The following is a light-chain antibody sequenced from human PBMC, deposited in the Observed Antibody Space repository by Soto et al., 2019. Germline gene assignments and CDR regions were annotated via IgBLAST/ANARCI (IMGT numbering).Light chain of an antibody. CDR1: QSVSSN. CDR2: GAS. CDR3: QQYDNVPSFT. Sequence: EIVTTQSLATLSVSPGERATLSCRASQSVSSNLAWYQQKPGQAPSLLIYGASTRATGTPARFSGRGYGTDFSFTISSLQPEDIATYYCQQYDNVPSFTFGPGTKVDIK. J-gene: IGKJ3*01. V-gene: IGKV3-15*01.